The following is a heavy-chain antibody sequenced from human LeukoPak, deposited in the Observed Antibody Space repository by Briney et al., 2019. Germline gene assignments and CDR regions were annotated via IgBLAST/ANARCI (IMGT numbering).Heavy chain of an antibody. D-gene: IGHD3-9*01. CDR3: ARVWDYDILTGLTTDFDY. J-gene: IGHJ4*02. Sequence: PGGSLRLSCAASGFTFSSYWMHWVRQAPGKGLVWVSRINSDGSSTSYADSVKGRFTISRDSAKNTLYLQMNSLRAEDTAVYYCARVWDYDILTGLTTDFDYWGQGTLVTVSS. V-gene: IGHV3-74*01. CDR1: GFTFSSYW. CDR2: INSDGSST.